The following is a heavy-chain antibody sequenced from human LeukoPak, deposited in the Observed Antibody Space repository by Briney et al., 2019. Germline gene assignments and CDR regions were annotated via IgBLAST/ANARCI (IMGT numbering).Heavy chain of an antibody. V-gene: IGHV3-30*18. CDR1: GFTFSSYG. Sequence: PGGSLRLPCAASGFTFSSYGMHWVRQAPGKGLEWVAVISYDGSNKYYADSVKGRFTISRDNSKNTLYLQMNSLRAEDTAVYYCAKDRSSSLVDYWGQGTLVTVSS. CDR2: ISYDGSNK. J-gene: IGHJ4*02. CDR3: AKDRSSSLVDY. D-gene: IGHD6-13*01.